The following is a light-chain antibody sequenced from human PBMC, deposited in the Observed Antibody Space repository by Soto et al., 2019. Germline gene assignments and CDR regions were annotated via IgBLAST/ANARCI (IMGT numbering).Light chain of an antibody. Sequence: QSVLTQPASVSGSPGQSITISCTGTSSNIGSHDLVSWYQQHPAEAPKLMIYEVTKRPSGVSDRFSGSKSGNTASLTISGLQAEDEADYFCCLYAGSSTFVFGTGTKVTVL. J-gene: IGLJ1*01. CDR2: EVT. CDR3: CLYAGSSTFV. CDR1: SSNIGSHDL. V-gene: IGLV2-23*02.